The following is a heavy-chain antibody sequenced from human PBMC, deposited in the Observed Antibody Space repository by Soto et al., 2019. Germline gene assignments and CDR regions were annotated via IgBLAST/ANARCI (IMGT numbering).Heavy chain of an antibody. CDR1: GFRFSSYS. V-gene: IGHV3-48*04. CDR3: AVAIAAARGYFDL. J-gene: IGHJ2*01. Sequence: EVQLVESGGGLVQPGGSLRLSCAASGFRFSSYSMNWVRQAPGKGPEWVSYIDHSSSSVRYVDSVEGRFTISRDNARASLSLQMNSLRVEDTAMYYCAVAIAAARGYFDLWGSCTLVTVSS. CDR2: IDHSSSSV. D-gene: IGHD6-25*01.